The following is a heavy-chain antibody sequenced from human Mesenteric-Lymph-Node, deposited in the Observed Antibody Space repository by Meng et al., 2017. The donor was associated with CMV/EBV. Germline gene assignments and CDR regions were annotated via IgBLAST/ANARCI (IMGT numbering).Heavy chain of an antibody. Sequence: GESLKISCAASGFTFSSYSMSWVRQAPGKGLEWVSSISSSSSYIYYADSVKGRFTISRDNAKNSLYLQMNSLRAEDTAVYYCARVYDMEFAVPATYYYYYGMDVWGQGTTVTVSS. CDR1: GFTFSSYS. D-gene: IGHD2-2*01. CDR2: ISSSSSYI. CDR3: ARVYDMEFAVPATYYYYYGMDV. J-gene: IGHJ6*02. V-gene: IGHV3-21*01.